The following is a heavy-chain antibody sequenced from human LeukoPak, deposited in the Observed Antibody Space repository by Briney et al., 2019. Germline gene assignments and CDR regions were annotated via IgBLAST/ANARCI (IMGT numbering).Heavy chain of an antibody. Sequence: GGALRLSCAASGVTISSYAMIWGRQDPGEGVEGGSAISGSGGSTYYADSVKGRFTISRDNSKNTLYLQMNSLRAEDTAVYYCAKDLSITMIVVVITKGPFDYWGQGTLVTVSS. CDR1: GVTISSYA. D-gene: IGHD3-22*01. J-gene: IGHJ4*02. CDR2: ISGSGGST. V-gene: IGHV3-23*01. CDR3: AKDLSITMIVVVITKGPFDY.